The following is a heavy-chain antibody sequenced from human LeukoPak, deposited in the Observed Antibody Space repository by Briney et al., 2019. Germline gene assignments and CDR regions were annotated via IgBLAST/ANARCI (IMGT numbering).Heavy chain of an antibody. V-gene: IGHV1-18*01. J-gene: IGHJ4*02. Sequence: ASVKVSCKASGGTFSSYAISWVRQAPGQGLEWMGWISAYNGNTNYAQKLQGRVTMTTDTSTSTAYMELRSLRSDDTAVYYCARGPTTQLEDYWGQGTLVTVSS. CDR1: GGTFSSYA. CDR2: ISAYNGNT. D-gene: IGHD6-13*01. CDR3: ARGPTTQLEDY.